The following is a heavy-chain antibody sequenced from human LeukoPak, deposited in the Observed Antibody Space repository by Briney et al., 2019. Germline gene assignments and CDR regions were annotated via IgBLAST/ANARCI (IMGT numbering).Heavy chain of an antibody. CDR2: IIPIFGTA. CDR3: ARDDARAKITIFGVVTQYNWFDP. Sequence: SVKVSCKASGGTFSNYAISWVRQAPGQGLEWMGGIIPIFGTANYAQKFQGRVTITADESTSTAYMELSSLRSEDTAVYYCARDDARAKITIFGVVTQYNWFDPWGQGTLVTVSS. CDR1: GGTFSNYA. V-gene: IGHV1-69*01. D-gene: IGHD3-3*01. J-gene: IGHJ5*02.